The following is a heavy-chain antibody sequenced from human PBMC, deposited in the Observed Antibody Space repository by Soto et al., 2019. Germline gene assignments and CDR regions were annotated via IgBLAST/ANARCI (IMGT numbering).Heavy chain of an antibody. V-gene: IGHV4-59*08. CDR1: GGSISSYY. D-gene: IGHD3-10*01. CDR3: ARSAMVRGWAWFDP. CDR2: IYYSGST. J-gene: IGHJ5*02. Sequence: SETLSLTCTVSGGSISSYYWSWIRQPPGKGLEWIGYIYYSGSTNYNPSLKSRVTISVDTSKNQFSLKLSSVTAADTAVYYCARSAMVRGWAWFDPWGQGTLVTVSS.